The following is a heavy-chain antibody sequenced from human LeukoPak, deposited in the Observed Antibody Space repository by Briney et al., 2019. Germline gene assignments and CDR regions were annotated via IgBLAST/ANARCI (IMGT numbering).Heavy chain of an antibody. CDR3: AKDGTSSGSGVRFDP. Sequence: GGSLRLSCAASGFTFSSYGMHWVRQAPGKGLEWVAFIRYDGSNKYYADSVKGRFTISRDNSKNTLYLQMDSLRAEDTAVYYCAKDGTSSGSGVRFDPWGQGTLVTVSS. V-gene: IGHV3-30*02. CDR1: GFTFSSYG. J-gene: IGHJ5*02. D-gene: IGHD6-13*01. CDR2: IRYDGSNK.